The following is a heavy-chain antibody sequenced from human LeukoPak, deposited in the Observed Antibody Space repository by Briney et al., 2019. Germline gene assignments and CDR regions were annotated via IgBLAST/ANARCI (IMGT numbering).Heavy chain of an antibody. CDR2: IKQDGTEE. D-gene: IGHD2-2*01. CDR1: GFTFSSSW. Sequence: GGSLRLSCVASGFTFSSSWMSWVRRAPGKGLEWVANIKQDGTEEYYVDSVRGRFSISKDNAKNSLYLQMNSLRAEDTAVYYCARAGYCSSTSCSYYYYYYGMDVWGQGTTVTVSS. CDR3: ARAGYCSSTSCSYYYYYYGMDV. V-gene: IGHV3-7*01. J-gene: IGHJ6*02.